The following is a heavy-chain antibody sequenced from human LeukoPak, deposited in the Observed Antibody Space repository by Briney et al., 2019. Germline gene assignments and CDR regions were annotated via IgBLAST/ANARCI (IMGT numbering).Heavy chain of an antibody. CDR1: GYSISSGYY. J-gene: IGHJ4*02. Sequence: PSETLSLTCAVSGYSISSGYYWGWIRQPPGEGLEWIGSIYHSGSTYYNPSLKSRVTISVDTSKNQFSLKLSSVTAADTAVYYCARLVRSYYFDYWGQGTLVTVSS. V-gene: IGHV4-38-2*01. CDR3: ARLVRSYYFDY. CDR2: IYHSGST. D-gene: IGHD2-2*01.